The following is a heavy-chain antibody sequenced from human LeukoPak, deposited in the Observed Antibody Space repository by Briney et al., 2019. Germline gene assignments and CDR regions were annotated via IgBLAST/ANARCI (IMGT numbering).Heavy chain of an antibody. D-gene: IGHD1-26*01. J-gene: IGHJ4*02. CDR3: AGKLVGGNPFDS. CDR1: RYTSGEYY. V-gene: IGHV1-2*02. Sequence: ASVKVSCKASRYTSGEYYIHWVRQAPGQGLEWMGWINPNNGGTRYAQKFRGRVTMTRDTSISTAYVELNELISDDTALYYCAGKLVGGNPFDSRGQGILVTVSS. CDR2: INPNNGGT.